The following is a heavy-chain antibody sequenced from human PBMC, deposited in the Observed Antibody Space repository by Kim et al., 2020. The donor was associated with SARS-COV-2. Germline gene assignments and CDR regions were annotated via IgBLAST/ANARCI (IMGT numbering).Heavy chain of an antibody. CDR2: FDPEDAET. CDR1: GYTLTELS. CDR3: AIGVAVAGTPHNYSYYYGMDV. Sequence: ASVKVSCKVSGYTLTELSMHWVRQAPGKGLEWMGGFDPEDAETIYAQKFQGRVTMTEDTSTDTAYMELSSLRSEDTAVYYCAIGVAVAGTPHNYSYYYGMDVWGQGTTVTVYS. J-gene: IGHJ6*02. D-gene: IGHD6-19*01. V-gene: IGHV1-24*01.